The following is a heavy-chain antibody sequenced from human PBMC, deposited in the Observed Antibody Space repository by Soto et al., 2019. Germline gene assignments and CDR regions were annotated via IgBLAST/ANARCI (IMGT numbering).Heavy chain of an antibody. CDR3: ARFGSSSSRCYYSYYGIDV. CDR2: IDPSYPYT. J-gene: IGHJ6*02. D-gene: IGHD6-6*01. Sequence: PGESLKISCKGPGYSCSSYWIGWVRQMPGKGLVLMGTIDPSYPYTTYSPSFQGHVTISADQSISPAYLQWSSLKASVTAIYSCARFGSSSSRCYYSYYGIDVWGQGTTGT. CDR1: GYSCSSYW. V-gene: IGHV5-10-1*01.